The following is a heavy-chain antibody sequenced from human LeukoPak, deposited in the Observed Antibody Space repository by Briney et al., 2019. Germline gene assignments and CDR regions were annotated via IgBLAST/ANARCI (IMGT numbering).Heavy chain of an antibody. J-gene: IGHJ4*02. D-gene: IGHD5-12*01. CDR3: VRGYSGYENDY. V-gene: IGHV1-46*03. Sequence: ASLKVSCKAFGYTFTNYYIHWVRQAPGQGPEWMGIINPSGGRTSHAQNFPAKLTTTRDPSTSTAYMELYRLRSEDTAVYYCVRGYSGYENDYWGQGTLVTVSS. CDR2: INPSGGRT. CDR1: GYTFTNYY.